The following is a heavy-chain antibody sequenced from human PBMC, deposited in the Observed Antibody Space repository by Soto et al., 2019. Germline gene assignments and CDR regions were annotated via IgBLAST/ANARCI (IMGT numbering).Heavy chain of an antibody. CDR3: HARGPLPTAGTGESSYYGMDV. CDR1: CASTSSSGNS. J-gene: IGHJ6*02. CDR2: IYHSGST. V-gene: IGHV4-30-2*01. D-gene: IGHD1-1*01. Sequence: SESLSHNCAVSCASTSSSGNSGSWMRQPPGKGLEWIGYIYHSGSTYYNPSLKSRVTISVDRSKNQFSLKLNSVTAADTAVYYCHARGPLPTAGTGESSYYGMDVRGQGPTVT.